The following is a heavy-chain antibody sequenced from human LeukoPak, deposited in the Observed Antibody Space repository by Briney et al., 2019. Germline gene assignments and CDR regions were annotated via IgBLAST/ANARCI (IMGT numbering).Heavy chain of an antibody. CDR1: GFTFSSYA. CDR3: AKDRGPNTDSYDY. CDR2: ISTGGGST. J-gene: IGHJ4*02. D-gene: IGHD2-2*02. V-gene: IGHV3-23*01. Sequence: GGSLRLSCAASGFTFSSYAMTWVRQAPRKGLEGVSSISTGGGSTYYAASVKGRFTISRDNSNNTLYLQMNSLRAEDTAVYYCAKDRGPNTDSYDYRGQGTQVTVSS.